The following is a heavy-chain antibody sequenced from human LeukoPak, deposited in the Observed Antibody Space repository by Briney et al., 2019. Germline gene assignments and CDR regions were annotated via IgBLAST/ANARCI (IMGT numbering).Heavy chain of an antibody. Sequence: GGSLRLSCAASGFTVSSFWMHWVRKAPGKGLVWVSRISSDGSNTYYADSVKGRFTISRDTAMNTLYLHMHSLREEDPADYYCTRGRGAYGWFDPWGQGTQVTVSS. CDR2: ISSDGSNT. CDR3: TRGRGAYGWFDP. J-gene: IGHJ5*02. D-gene: IGHD3-10*01. CDR1: GFTVSSFW. V-gene: IGHV3-74*01.